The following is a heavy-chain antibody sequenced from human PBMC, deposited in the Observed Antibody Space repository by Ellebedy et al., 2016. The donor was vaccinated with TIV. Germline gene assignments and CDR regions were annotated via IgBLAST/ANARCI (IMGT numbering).Heavy chain of an antibody. CDR2: IYYSGST. CDR1: GGSISSSSYY. CDR3: ARGLRGMATPTYYYYYMDV. Sequence: SETLSLTXTVSGGSISSSSYYWGWIRQPPGKGLEWIGSIYYSGSTYYNPSLKSRVTISVDTSKNQFSLKLSSVTAADTAVYYCARGLRGMATPTYYYYYMDVWGKGTTVTVSS. J-gene: IGHJ6*03. V-gene: IGHV4-39*07. D-gene: IGHD5-24*01.